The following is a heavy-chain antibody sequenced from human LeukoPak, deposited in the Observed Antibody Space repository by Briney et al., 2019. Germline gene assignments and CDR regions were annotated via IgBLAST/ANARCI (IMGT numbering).Heavy chain of an antibody. CDR2: ISSSSYT. V-gene: IGHV3-11*06. CDR3: ARGWYSSGWYEAGFDY. CDR1: GFTFSDYY. D-gene: IGHD6-19*01. Sequence: GGSLRLSCAASGFTFSDYYMSCIRQAPGKGLEWVSYISSSSYTNYADSVKGRFTISRDNAKNSLYLQMNSLRAEDTAVYYCARGWYSSGWYEAGFDYWGQGTLVTVSS. J-gene: IGHJ4*02.